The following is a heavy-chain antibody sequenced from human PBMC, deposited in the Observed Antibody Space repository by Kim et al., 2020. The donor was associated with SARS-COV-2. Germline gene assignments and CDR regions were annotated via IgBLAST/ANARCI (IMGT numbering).Heavy chain of an antibody. CDR2: IYYSGST. V-gene: IGHV4-39*01. CDR1: GGSISGSSYY. J-gene: IGHJ4*02. Sequence: SEILSLTCTVSGGSISGSSYYWGWIRQPPGKGLEWIGSIYYSGSTYYNPSLKSRVIISVDTSKNQFSLKLSSVTAADTAVYYCARQIYSSSAEDYWGQGT. CDR3: ARQIYSSSAEDY. D-gene: IGHD6-6*01.